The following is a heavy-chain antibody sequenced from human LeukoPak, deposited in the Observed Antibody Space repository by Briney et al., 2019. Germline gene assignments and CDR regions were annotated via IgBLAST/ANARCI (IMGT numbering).Heavy chain of an antibody. CDR1: GFTFSSYA. Sequence: GGSLRLSCAASGFTFSSYAMSWVRQAPGKGLEWVSAISGSGGSTYYADSVEGRFTISRDNSKNTLYLQMNSLRAEDTAVYYCAKSLYGYGSGSYDYWGQGTLVTVSS. J-gene: IGHJ4*02. D-gene: IGHD3-10*01. V-gene: IGHV3-23*01. CDR2: ISGSGGST. CDR3: AKSLYGYGSGSYDY.